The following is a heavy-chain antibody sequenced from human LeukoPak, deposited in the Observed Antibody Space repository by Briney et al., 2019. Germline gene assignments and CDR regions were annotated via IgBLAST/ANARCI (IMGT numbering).Heavy chain of an antibody. J-gene: IGHJ6*02. D-gene: IGHD3-10*01. CDR3: ARVGLWVGKLYLLGPMDV. Sequence: PGGSLRLSCAASGFNFSDYYMSWIRQAPGKGLEWLSYISSSVNIINYADSVKGRFTISRDNAKNSLFLQMNSLTAEDMAMYYCARVGLWVGKLYLLGPMDVWGQGTTVTVSS. CDR1: GFNFSDYY. V-gene: IGHV3-11*01. CDR2: ISSSVNII.